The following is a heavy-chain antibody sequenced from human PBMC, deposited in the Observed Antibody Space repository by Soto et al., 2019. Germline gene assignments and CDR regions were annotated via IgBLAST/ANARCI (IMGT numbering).Heavy chain of an antibody. D-gene: IGHD3-22*01. J-gene: IGHJ6*02. Sequence: PSETLSLTCAVYGGSFSGYYWSWIRQPPGKGLEWIGEINHSGSTNYNPSLKSRVTISVDTSKNQFSLKLSSVTAADTAVYYCARGRSYYDSSGYYKRRSYYYGMDVWGQGTTVTVSS. CDR3: ARGRSYYDSSGYYKRRSYYYGMDV. CDR1: GGSFSGYY. CDR2: INHSGST. V-gene: IGHV4-34*01.